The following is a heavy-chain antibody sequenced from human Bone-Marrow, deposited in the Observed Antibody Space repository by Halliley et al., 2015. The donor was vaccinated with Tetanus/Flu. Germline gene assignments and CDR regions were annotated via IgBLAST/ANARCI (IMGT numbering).Heavy chain of an antibody. J-gene: IGHJ4*02. D-gene: IGHD3-22*01. V-gene: IGHV4-4*02. Sequence: EWIGETYLSGPTNHTPPLKGRVPIPVDKSKNQFSLKRSSVTASDTAVYYCARLYSSGYYYYFDYWGQGTPVTVSS. CDR3: ARLYSSGYYYYFDY. CDR2: TYLSGPT.